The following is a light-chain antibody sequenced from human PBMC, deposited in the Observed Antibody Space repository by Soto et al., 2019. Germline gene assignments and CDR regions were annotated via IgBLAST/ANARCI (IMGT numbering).Light chain of an antibody. CDR3: QQSYSTPPWT. CDR2: GAS. J-gene: IGKJ1*01. Sequence: EIVMTKSPATLSVSPAARSTLSCRTSQSVGSGLSWYQQKPDQAPRLLIYGASTRATGIPARFSGSGSGTDFTLTISSLQPAEFATYYCQQSYSTPPWTFGEGTKVDIK. CDR1: QSVGSG. V-gene: IGKV3-15*01.